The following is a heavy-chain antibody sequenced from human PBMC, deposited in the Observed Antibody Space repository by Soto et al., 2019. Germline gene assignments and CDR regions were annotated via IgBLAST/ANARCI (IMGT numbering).Heavy chain of an antibody. CDR1: GGSISSYY. CDR3: ARHPALTTPYYYYYMDV. Sequence: QVQLQESGPGLVKPSETLSLTCTVSGGSISSYYWSWIRQPPGKGLEWIGYNYYSGSTNYNPSLKSRVTISVDTSKNQFSLKLSSVTAADTAVYYCARHPALTTPYYYYYMDVWGKGTTVTVSS. CDR2: NYYSGST. V-gene: IGHV4-59*08. J-gene: IGHJ6*03. D-gene: IGHD4-17*01.